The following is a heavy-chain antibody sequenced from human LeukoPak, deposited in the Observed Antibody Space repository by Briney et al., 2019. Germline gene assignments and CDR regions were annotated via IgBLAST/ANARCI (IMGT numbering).Heavy chain of an antibody. D-gene: IGHD2-2*01. J-gene: IGHJ6*02. CDR1: GYTFTGYY. CDR2: INPNSGGT. Sequence: EASVKVSCKASGYTFTGYYMHWVRQAPGQGLEWMGWINPNSGGTNYAQKFQGRVTMTRDTSISTAYMELSRLRSDDTAVYYCASGVPAAKGLTTGYPYYYGMDVWGQGTTVTVSS. V-gene: IGHV1-2*02. CDR3: ASGVPAAKGLTTGYPYYYGMDV.